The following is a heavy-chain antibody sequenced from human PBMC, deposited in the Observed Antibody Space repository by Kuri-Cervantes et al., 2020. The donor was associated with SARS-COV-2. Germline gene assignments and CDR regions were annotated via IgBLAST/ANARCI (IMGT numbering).Heavy chain of an antibody. CDR3: AKDRDTSGYYYYYMDV. CDR1: GFTFSRNA. Sequence: GGSLRLSCAASGFTFSRNAMHWVRQAPGEGLEYVSSISDNGGSTYYANSVKGRFTISRGNSKNTLYLQMDNLRAEDMAVYYCAKDRDTSGYYYYYMDVWGKGTTVTVSS. V-gene: IGHV3-64*01. D-gene: IGHD3-22*01. CDR2: ISDNGGST. J-gene: IGHJ6*03.